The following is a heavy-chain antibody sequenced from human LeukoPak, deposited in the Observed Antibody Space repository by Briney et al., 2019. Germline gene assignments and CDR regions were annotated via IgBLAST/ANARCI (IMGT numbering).Heavy chain of an antibody. J-gene: IGHJ4*02. Sequence: PGGSLRLSCAASGFTFSSYGMSWVRQAPGKGLEWVSAISGSGGSTYYADSVKGRFTISRDNSKNTLYLQMNSLRAEDTAVYYCAKNILTLGYCSGGSCYAPVYFDYWGQGTLVTVSS. CDR2: ISGSGGST. D-gene: IGHD2-15*01. V-gene: IGHV3-23*01. CDR1: GFTFSSYG. CDR3: AKNILTLGYCSGGSCYAPVYFDY.